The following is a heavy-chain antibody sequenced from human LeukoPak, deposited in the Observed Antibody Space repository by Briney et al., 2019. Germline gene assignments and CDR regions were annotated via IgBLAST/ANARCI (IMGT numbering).Heavy chain of an antibody. Sequence: SETLSLTCTVSGGSISSYYWSWIRQPPGKGLEWIGEINHSGSTNYNPSLKSRVTISVDTSKNQFSLKLSSVTAADTAVYYCARKPIAEFDPWGQGTLVTVSS. V-gene: IGHV4-34*01. J-gene: IGHJ5*02. CDR1: GGSISSYY. CDR2: INHSGST. D-gene: IGHD6-13*01. CDR3: ARKPIAEFDP.